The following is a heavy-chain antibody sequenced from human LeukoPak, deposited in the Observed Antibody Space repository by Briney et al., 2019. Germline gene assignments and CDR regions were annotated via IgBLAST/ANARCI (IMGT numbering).Heavy chain of an antibody. CDR2: ISSNGGST. CDR3: ARGVTGAAY. J-gene: IGHJ4*02. D-gene: IGHD2-15*01. Sequence: SGGSLRLSCAASGFTFSSYAMHWVRQVPGKGLEYVSAISSNGGSTYYANSVKGRFTISRDNSKNTLYLQIGSLRAEDMAVYYCARGVTGAAYWGQGTLVTVSS. V-gene: IGHV3-64*01. CDR1: GFTFSSYA.